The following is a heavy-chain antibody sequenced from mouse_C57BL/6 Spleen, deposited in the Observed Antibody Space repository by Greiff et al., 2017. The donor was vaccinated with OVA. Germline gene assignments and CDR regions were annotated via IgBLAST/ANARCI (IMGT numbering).Heavy chain of an antibody. CDR3: TIPVTTVVATEYFDV. J-gene: IGHJ1*03. V-gene: IGHV1-15*01. CDR2: IDPETGGS. CDR1: GYTFTDYE. Sequence: QVQLQQSGAELVRPGASVTLSCKASGYTFTDYEMHWVKQTPVHGLEWIGAIDPETGGSAYNQKFKGKAILTADKSSSTAYMELRSLTSEDSAVYYCTIPVTTVVATEYFDVWGTGTTVTVSS. D-gene: IGHD1-1*01.